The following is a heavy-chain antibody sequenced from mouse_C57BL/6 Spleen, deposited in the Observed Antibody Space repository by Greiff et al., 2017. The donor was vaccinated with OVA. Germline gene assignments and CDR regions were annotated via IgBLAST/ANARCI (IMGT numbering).Heavy chain of an antibody. CDR2: ISYSGST. J-gene: IGHJ4*01. D-gene: IGHD1-1*01. Sequence: EVKVEESGPGMVKPSQSLSLTCTVTGYSITSGYDWHWIRHFPGNKLEWMGYISYSGSTNYNPSLKSRISITHDTSKNHFFLKLNSVTTEDTATDYCARGSSYYYAMDYWGQGTSVTVSS. CDR3: ARGSSYYYAMDY. V-gene: IGHV3-1*01. CDR1: GYSITSGYD.